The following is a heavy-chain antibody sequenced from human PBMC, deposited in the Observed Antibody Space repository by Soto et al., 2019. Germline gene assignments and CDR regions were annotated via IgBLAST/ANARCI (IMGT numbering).Heavy chain of an antibody. D-gene: IGHD6-19*01. CDR1: GYMFTSYG. Sequence: ASVKVSCKASGYMFTSYGISWVRQAPGQGLEWMGWISAYNGNTNYEEKVQDRVTMTTDTSTSTAYMELRSLRSDDTAVYYCATSKTPYSRGWSYEVSALDIWGQGTMVTVSS. CDR2: ISAYNGNT. J-gene: IGHJ3*02. CDR3: ATSKTPYSRGWSYEVSALDI. V-gene: IGHV1-18*01.